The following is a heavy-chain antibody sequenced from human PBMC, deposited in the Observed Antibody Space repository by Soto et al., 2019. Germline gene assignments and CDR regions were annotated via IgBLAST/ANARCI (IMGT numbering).Heavy chain of an antibody. V-gene: IGHV3-23*01. J-gene: IGHJ3*02. CDR1: GFIFSSYA. CDR2: ISGSGGST. D-gene: IGHD6-19*01. Sequence: PGGSLRLSCAASGFIFSSYAMSWVRQAPGKGLEWVSAISGSGGSTYYADSVKGRFTISRDNSKNTLYLQMNSLRAEDTAVYYCAKDLSGSSGWSNDAFDIWGQGTMVTVSS. CDR3: AKDLSGSSGWSNDAFDI.